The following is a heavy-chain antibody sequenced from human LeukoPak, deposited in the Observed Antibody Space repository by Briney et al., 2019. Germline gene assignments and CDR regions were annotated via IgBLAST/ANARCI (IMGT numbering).Heavy chain of an antibody. V-gene: IGHV3-7*01. CDR1: GFTFSSYW. J-gene: IGHJ3*02. CDR2: IKQDGSEK. D-gene: IGHD3-22*01. CDR3: ARDGWYYDSSGYPSDAFDI. Sequence: GGSLRLSCAASGFTFSSYWMSWVRQAPGKGLEWVANIKQDGSEKYYVDSVKGRFTISRDNAKNSLYLRMNSLRAEDTAVYYCARDGWYYDSSGYPSDAFDIWGQGTMVTVSS.